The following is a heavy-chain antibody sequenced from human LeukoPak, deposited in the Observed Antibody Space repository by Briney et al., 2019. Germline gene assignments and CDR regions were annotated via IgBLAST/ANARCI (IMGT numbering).Heavy chain of an antibody. V-gene: IGHV1-2*02. Sequence: ASVKVSCKASGYTFTGYYMHWVRQAPGQGLEWMGWINPNSGGTNYAQKFQGRVTMTRDTSISTAYMELSRLRSDDTAVYYCARGITMVRGALRRDYWGQGTLAPSPQ. CDR1: GYTFTGYY. J-gene: IGHJ4*02. CDR3: ARGITMVRGALRRDY. CDR2: INPNSGGT. D-gene: IGHD3-10*01.